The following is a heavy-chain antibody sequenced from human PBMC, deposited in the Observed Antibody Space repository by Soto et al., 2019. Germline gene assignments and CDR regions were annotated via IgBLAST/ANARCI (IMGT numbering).Heavy chain of an antibody. CDR2: ISGSGGTS. D-gene: IGHD3-22*01. Sequence: GGSLRLSCAAFGFTFSSYDMSWVRQAQGKGLEWVSSISGSGGTSYYADSVKGRFTLSRDNSKNTLYLQMNSLRAEDTAVYFCAKGDYCYDASGPTFEYWGQVTLVTVSS. CDR1: GFTFSSYD. V-gene: IGHV3-23*01. CDR3: AKGDYCYDASGPTFEY. J-gene: IGHJ4*02.